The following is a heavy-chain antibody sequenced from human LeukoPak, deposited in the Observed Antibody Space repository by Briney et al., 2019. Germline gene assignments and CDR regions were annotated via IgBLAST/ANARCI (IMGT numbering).Heavy chain of an antibody. CDR2: ISSSSSYI. V-gene: IGHV3-21*01. D-gene: IGHD3-22*01. CDR1: GFTFSSYS. CDR3: ARVLGYYDSDIGY. J-gene: IGHJ4*02. Sequence: PGGSLRLSCAASGFTFSSYSMNWVRQAPGKGLEWVSSISSSSSYIYYADSVKGRFTISRDNAKNSLYLQMNSLRAEDTAVYYCARVLGYYDSDIGYWGQGTLVTVSS.